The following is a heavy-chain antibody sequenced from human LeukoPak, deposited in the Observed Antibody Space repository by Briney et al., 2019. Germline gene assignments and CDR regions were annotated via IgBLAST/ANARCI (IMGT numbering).Heavy chain of an antibody. CDR2: VYYNGLT. CDR3: ARYCNDGTCFSKALDY. CDR1: GGSINNYY. V-gene: IGHV4-59*08. J-gene: IGHJ4*02. D-gene: IGHD2-15*01. Sequence: SGTLSLTCTVSGGSINNYYWSWIRQPPGGGLEWIGHVYYNGLTRYNPSLNSRVTISVDTSKNQFSLKVNSVTAADTAIYYCARYCNDGTCFSKALDYWGQGTLATVSS.